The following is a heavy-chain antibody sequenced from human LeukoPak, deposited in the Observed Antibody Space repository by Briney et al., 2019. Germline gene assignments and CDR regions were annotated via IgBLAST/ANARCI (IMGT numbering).Heavy chain of an antibody. J-gene: IGHJ4*02. V-gene: IGHV3-23*01. Sequence: GGSLRLSCAASGFTFSSYAMSWVRQAPGKGLEWVSTIGGNGGSTYYADSVKGRFTISRHNSKNTLYLQMNSLRAEDTAVYYCAHSSSWYAFDYWGQGTLVTVSS. CDR1: GFTFSSYA. D-gene: IGHD6-13*01. CDR3: AHSSSWYAFDY. CDR2: IGGNGGST.